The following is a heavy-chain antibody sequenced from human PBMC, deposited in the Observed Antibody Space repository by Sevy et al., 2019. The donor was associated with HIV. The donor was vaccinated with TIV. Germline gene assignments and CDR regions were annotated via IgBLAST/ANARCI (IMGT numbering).Heavy chain of an antibody. CDR1: GFTFSDYH. D-gene: IGHD2-21*02. V-gene: IGHV3-11*01. CDR3: AREADYYFDS. J-gene: IGHJ4*02. CDR2: ISSRGSTE. Sequence: GGSLRLSCEASGFTFSDYHMTWIRQAPGKGLEWVAYISSRGSTEHYADSVKGRFTISRENVKNSLYLQMDSLRGEDTAVYYCAREADYYFDSWGQGSLVTVSS.